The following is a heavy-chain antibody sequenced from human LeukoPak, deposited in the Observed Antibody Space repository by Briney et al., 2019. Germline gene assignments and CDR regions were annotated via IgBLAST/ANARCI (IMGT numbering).Heavy chain of an antibody. J-gene: IGHJ4*02. CDR2: IYYSGST. CDR3: ASIVSSGWADY. D-gene: IGHD6-19*01. CDR1: GGSISSSSYY. V-gene: IGHV4-39*01. Sequence: SETLSLTCTVSGGSISSSSYYWGWIRQPPGKGLEWIGSIYYSGSTYYNPSLKSRVTISVDTSKNRFSLKLSSVTAADTAVYYCASIVSSGWADYWGQGALVTVSS.